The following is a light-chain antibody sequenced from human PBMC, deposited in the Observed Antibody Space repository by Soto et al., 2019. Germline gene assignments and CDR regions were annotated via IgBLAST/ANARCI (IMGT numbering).Light chain of an antibody. V-gene: IGKV3-20*01. CDR3: QQYVSSVT. J-gene: IGKJ1*01. CDR1: QSVDSSF. CDR2: GAS. Sequence: ESVLTQSPGSLSLSPGERATLSCRASQSVDSSFFAWYQQKPGQAPRLLIYGASNRATGIPDRFSGSGSGTDFTLTISRLEPEDFAVYYYQQYVSSVTFGQGTKVEIK.